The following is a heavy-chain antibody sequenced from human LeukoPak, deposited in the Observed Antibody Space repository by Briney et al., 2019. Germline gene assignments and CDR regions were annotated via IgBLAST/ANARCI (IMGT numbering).Heavy chain of an antibody. CDR1: GFTFSSYD. V-gene: IGHV3-21*01. CDR3: ASQYSGSYVDPDY. D-gene: IGHD1-26*01. CDR2: ISSGSGYI. Sequence: GGSLRLSCAASGFTFSSYDMNWVRQAPGTGLEWVSSISSGSGYIYYADSVKGRFTISRDNAKTSLYLQMNSLRAEDTAVYYCASQYSGSYVDPDYWGQGTLVTVSS. J-gene: IGHJ4*02.